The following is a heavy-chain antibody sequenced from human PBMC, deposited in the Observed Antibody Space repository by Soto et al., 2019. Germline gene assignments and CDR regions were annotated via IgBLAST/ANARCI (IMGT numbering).Heavy chain of an antibody. V-gene: IGHV1-8*01. CDR3: ARCRASGSYYLLDY. CDR1: GDTFTTYD. J-gene: IGHJ4*02. Sequence: ASVKVSCKASGDTFTTYDINWVRQATGHGLEWMGWINPNSGNIGYAQRFQGRVTMTRDTAIRTAYMEVSSLRYDDTAVYHCARCRASGSYYLLDYWGQGTLVTVSS. D-gene: IGHD3-10*01. CDR2: INPNSGNI.